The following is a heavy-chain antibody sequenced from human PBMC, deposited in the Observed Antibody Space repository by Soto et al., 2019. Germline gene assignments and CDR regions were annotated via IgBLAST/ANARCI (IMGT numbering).Heavy chain of an antibody. CDR2: IYFNGNT. D-gene: IGHD3-16*01. CDR3: ASVTFGGIVLAH. CDR1: AASFSKYY. Sequence: SETLSLTCTVSAASFSKYYWTWIRQPPGKGLEWIGYIYFNGNTKYNPSLEGRLTISIDTSKKEFSLKLTSVNAADAAVYYCASVTFGGIVLAHWGQGTLVTVSS. J-gene: IGHJ4*02. V-gene: IGHV4-59*01.